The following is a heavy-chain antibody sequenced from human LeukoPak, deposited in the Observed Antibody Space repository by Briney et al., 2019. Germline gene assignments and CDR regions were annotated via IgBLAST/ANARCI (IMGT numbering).Heavy chain of an antibody. D-gene: IGHD3-3*01. CDR1: GFTFSSYA. J-gene: IGHJ4*02. V-gene: IGHV3-23*01. Sequence: GGSLRLSCAASGFTFSSYAMSWVRQAPGKGLEWVSAISGSGGSTYYADSVKGRFTISRDNSKSTLYLQMNSLRAEDTAVYYCAKDQVDDFWSGYTFDYWGQGTLVTVSS. CDR3: AKDQVDDFWSGYTFDY. CDR2: ISGSGGST.